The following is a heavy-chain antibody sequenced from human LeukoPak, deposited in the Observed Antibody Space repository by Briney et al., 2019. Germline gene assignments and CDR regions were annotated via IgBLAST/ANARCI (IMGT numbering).Heavy chain of an antibody. CDR3: ARLMGGYCSSTSCPFDY. V-gene: IGHV4-59*01. CDR1: GHSNRRYY. D-gene: IGHD2-2*01. CDR2: IYYSGST. J-gene: IGHJ4*02. Sequence: SETLSLTCTVSGHSNRRYYWRWIRQPPGKGLEWIEYIYYSGSTNYNPSLKSRVTISVDTSKNQFSLKLSSVTAAHTAVYYCARLMGGYCSSTSCPFDYCGQGTLVTVSS.